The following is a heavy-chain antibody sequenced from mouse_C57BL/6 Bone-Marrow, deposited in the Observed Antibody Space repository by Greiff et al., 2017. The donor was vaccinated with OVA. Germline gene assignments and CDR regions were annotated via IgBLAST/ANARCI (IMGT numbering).Heavy chain of an antibody. CDR2: ISDGGSYT. J-gene: IGHJ4*01. D-gene: IGHD2-2*01. V-gene: IGHV5-4*01. Sequence: DVMLVESGGGLVKPGGSLKLSCAASGFTFSSYAMSWVRQTPEKRLEWVATISDGGSYTYYPDNVKGRFTISRDNAKNNLYLQMSHLKSEDTAMYYCARDPRLRDAMDYWGQGTSVTVSS. CDR3: ARDPRLRDAMDY. CDR1: GFTFSSYA.